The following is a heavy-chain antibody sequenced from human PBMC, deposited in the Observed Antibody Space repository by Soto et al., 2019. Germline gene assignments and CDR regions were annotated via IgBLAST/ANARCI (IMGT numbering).Heavy chain of an antibody. V-gene: IGHV6-1*01. CDR2: TYYRSKWYN. J-gene: IGHJ4*02. D-gene: IGHD2-2*01. CDR1: GDSVSSNSAA. Sequence: PSQTLSLPCDISGDSVSSNSAALNLIMQSPSRGLEWLGRTYYRSKWYNDYAVSVKSRITINPDTSKNQFSLQLNSVTPEDTAVYYCARDRGESSTSCFLDYWGQGTLVTVS. CDR3: ARDRGESSTSCFLDY.